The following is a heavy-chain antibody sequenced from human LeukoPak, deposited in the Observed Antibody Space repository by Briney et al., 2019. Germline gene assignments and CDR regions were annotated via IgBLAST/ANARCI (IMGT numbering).Heavy chain of an antibody. CDR1: GFTVSSNS. V-gene: IGHV3-53*01. D-gene: IGHD4/OR15-4a*01. CDR2: IYSDNT. Sequence: HPGGSLRLSCTVSGFTVSSNSMSWVRQAPGKGLGWVSFIYSDNTHYSDSVKGRFTISRDNSKNTLYLQMNSLRAEDTAVYYCARRAGAYSHPYDYWGQGTLVTVSS. J-gene: IGHJ4*02. CDR3: ARRAGAYSHPYDY.